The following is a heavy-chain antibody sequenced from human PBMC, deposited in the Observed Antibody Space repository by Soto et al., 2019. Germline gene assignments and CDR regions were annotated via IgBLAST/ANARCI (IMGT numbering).Heavy chain of an antibody. CDR3: ARVGRFFGGHAGY. CDR1: GYTFTEFD. CDR2: MNTNTGNT. J-gene: IGHJ4*02. V-gene: IGHV1-8*01. Sequence: QVLLVQSGADVKKPGASVKVSCKTSGYTFTEFDINWVRQAPGQGLEWMGWMNTNTGNTCYAQKDQGRVTMTRDTSISTAYMELRTLRSEYTAVYYFARVGRFFGGHAGYWGQRTLVTVSS. D-gene: IGHD3-3*01.